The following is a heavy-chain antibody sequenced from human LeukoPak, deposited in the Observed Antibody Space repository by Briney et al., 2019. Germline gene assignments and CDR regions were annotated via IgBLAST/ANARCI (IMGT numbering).Heavy chain of an antibody. V-gene: IGHV3-48*03. CDR2: ISSSGSTI. D-gene: IGHD2-2*01. J-gene: IGHJ4*02. CDR1: GFTFSSYE. Sequence: PGGSLRLSCAASGFTFSSYEMNWVRQAPGKGLEWVSYISSSGSTIYYADSVKGRFTISRDNAKNSLYLQMNSLRAEDTAVYYCAKAPISYCSSTSCYGLDYWGQGTLVTVSS. CDR3: AKAPISYCSSTSCYGLDY.